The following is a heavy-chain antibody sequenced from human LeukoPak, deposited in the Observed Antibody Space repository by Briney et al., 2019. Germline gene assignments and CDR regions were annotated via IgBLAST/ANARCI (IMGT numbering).Heavy chain of an antibody. CDR3: AKVGSETYSYYHMDV. CDR1: GASISNQY. Sequence: SETLSLTCTVSGASISNQYWTWIRQPPGQGLEWIGYIYNSGTTNYNLSLTSRVTISIDTSKNQFSLRLSSVTAADTAVYYCAKVGSETYSYYHMDVWGNGTTVTISS. D-gene: IGHD2-15*01. V-gene: IGHV4-59*11. J-gene: IGHJ6*03. CDR2: IYNSGTT.